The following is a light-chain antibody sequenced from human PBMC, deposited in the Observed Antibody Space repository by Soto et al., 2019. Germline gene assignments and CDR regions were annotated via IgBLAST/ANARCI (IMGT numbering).Light chain of an antibody. J-gene: IGLJ2*01. CDR2: QHS. CDR1: KLGNEY. V-gene: IGLV3-1*01. CDR3: PAWDSSIAV. Sequence: SYELTQPPSVSVSPGQTASITCSGDKLGNEYVFWYQQRPGQSPVLVIYQHSMRPSGIPERFSGSTSGNTATLTISGTQTVDGAGYYCPAWDSSIAVFGGGTQLTVL.